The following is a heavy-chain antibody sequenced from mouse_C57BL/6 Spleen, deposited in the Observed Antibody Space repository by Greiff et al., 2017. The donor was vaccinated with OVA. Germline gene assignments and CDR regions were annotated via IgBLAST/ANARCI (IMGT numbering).Heavy chain of an antibody. V-gene: IGHV1-7*01. CDR2: INPSSGYI. CDR3: ARGGNCGAWFDN. Sequence: QVQLKESGAELAKPGASVKLSCKASGYTFTSYWMHWVKQRPGQGLEWIGYINPSSGYIKYNQKFKDKATLTADKSFSTVYMEMSSLTYEDPAVYYCARGGNCGAWFDNWGQGTLVTV. J-gene: IGHJ3*01. CDR1: GYTFTSYW. D-gene: IGHD2-1*01.